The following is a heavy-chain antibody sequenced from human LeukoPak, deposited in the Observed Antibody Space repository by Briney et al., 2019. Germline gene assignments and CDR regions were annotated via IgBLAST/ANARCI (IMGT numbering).Heavy chain of an antibody. CDR3: ARVGAWELQRVFEN. D-gene: IGHD1-26*01. CDR1: GFTFSNYW. J-gene: IGHJ4*02. Sequence: SGGSLRLSCAASGFTFSNYWMTWARQVPGKGLEWVANIKQDGSEKHYVESVRGRFTISRDNAGNSLYLQMDSLRVDDTAVYYCARVGAWELQRVFENWGQGTLVTVSS. V-gene: IGHV3-7*01. CDR2: IKQDGSEK.